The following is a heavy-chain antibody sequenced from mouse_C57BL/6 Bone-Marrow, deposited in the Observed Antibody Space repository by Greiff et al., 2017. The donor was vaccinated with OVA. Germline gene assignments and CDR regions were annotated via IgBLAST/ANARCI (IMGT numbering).Heavy chain of an antibody. CDR2: IDPENGDT. D-gene: IGHD1-1*01. CDR3: TTILLRYFDY. Sequence: EVQLVESGAELVRPGASVKLSCTASGFNIKDDYMHWVKQRPEQGLEWIGWIDPENGDTEYASKFQGKATITADTSSNTAYLQLSSLTSEDTAVYYCTTILLRYFDYWGQGTTLTVSS. J-gene: IGHJ2*01. CDR1: GFNIKDDY. V-gene: IGHV14-4*01.